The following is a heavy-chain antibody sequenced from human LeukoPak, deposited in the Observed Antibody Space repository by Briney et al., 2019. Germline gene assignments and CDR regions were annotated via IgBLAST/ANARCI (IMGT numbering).Heavy chain of an antibody. V-gene: IGHV1-8*03. CDR2: INPNSGNT. CDR1: GYTFTSYG. CDR3: AKHYQTTFDY. Sequence: GASVKVSCKASGYTFTSYGISWVRQAPGQEPEWMRWINPNSGNTGYAQKFQGRVTITRDTSISTAYMELSSLRSEDTAVYYCAKHYQTTFDYWGQGTLVIVSS. D-gene: IGHD1-14*01. J-gene: IGHJ4*02.